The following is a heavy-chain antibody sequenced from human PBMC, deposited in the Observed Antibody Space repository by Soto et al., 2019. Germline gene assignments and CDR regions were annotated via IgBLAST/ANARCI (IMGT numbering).Heavy chain of an antibody. V-gene: IGHV4-59*08. CDR2: IYYSGST. CDR3: ARGGWRQIDY. J-gene: IGHJ4*02. D-gene: IGHD3-3*01. Sequence: QVQLQESGPGLVKPSETLSLTCSVSGGSIGSYYWSWIRQPPGKGLEWIGYIYYSGSTNYNPSLKSSVTISVDTSKNQFSLKLSSVTAADTAVYYSARGGWRQIDYWRQGTLVTVSS. CDR1: GGSIGSYY.